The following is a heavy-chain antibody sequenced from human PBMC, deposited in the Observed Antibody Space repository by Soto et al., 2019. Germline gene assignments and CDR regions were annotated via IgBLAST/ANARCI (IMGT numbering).Heavy chain of an antibody. D-gene: IGHD6-19*01. CDR2: ISSSGSTI. V-gene: IGHV3-11*01. J-gene: IGHJ3*01. CDR1: GFTFSDYY. Sequence: PGGSLRLSCAASGFTFSDYYMSWIRQAPGKGLEWVSYISSSGSTIYYADSVKGRFTISRDNSRSSLCLQMDTLRAEDTALYYCAKGVTGWYLAPFDLWGQGIMVTVSS. CDR3: AKGVTGWYLAPFDL.